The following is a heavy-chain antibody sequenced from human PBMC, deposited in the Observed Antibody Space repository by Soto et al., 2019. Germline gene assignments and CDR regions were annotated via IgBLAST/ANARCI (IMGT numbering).Heavy chain of an antibody. V-gene: IGHV1-3*01. CDR3: ARDKGRFLGPHWFDP. CDR1: GYTFTSYA. Sequence: ASVKVSCKASGYTFTSYAMHCVRQAPGQRLEWMGWINAGNGNTKYSQKFQGRVTITRVTSASTAYMELSSLRSEDTAVYYCARDKGRFLGPHWFDPWGQGTLVTVSS. J-gene: IGHJ5*02. D-gene: IGHD3-3*01. CDR2: INAGNGNT.